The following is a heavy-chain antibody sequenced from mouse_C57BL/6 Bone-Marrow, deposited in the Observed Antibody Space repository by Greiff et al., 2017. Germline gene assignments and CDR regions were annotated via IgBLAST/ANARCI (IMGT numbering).Heavy chain of an antibody. V-gene: IGHV1-80*01. CDR3: ARWGANWDPFYY. CDR2: IYPGDGDT. J-gene: IGHJ2*01. D-gene: IGHD4-1*01. Sequence: VQLQESGAELVQPGASVKLSCTASGYAFSSYWMTWVKQRPGKGLEWIGQIYPGDGDTNYNGKFKGKATLPADKSSSTAYMQLSSLTSEDSAVYFCARWGANWDPFYYWGQGTTLTVSS. CDR1: GYAFSSYW.